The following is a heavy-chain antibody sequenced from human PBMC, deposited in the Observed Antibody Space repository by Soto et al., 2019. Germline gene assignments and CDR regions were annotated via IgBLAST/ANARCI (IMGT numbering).Heavy chain of an antibody. V-gene: IGHV3-30-3*02. CDR3: AKSAYYYGSGSYYTGTPDY. CDR1: GFTFSIYA. Sequence: PVGSLRLSCAAPGFTFSIYALHWVRQAPGKGLEWVAVMSPNGNNQYYADSVKGRFTISRDTSKSTLYLQMTSLRPDDTAVYYCAKSAYYYGSGSYYTGTPDYWGQGTLVTVSS. D-gene: IGHD3-10*01. J-gene: IGHJ4*02. CDR2: MSPNGNNQ.